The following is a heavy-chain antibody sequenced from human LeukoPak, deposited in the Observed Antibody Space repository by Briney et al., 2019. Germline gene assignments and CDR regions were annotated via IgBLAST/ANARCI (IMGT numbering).Heavy chain of an antibody. CDR1: GGSISSSSYY. CDR2: INHSGST. J-gene: IGHJ4*02. Sequence: SETLSLTCTVSGGSISSSSYYWGWIRQPPGKGLEWIGEINHSGSTNYNPSLKSRVTISVDTSKNQFSLKLSSVTAADTAVYYCARGTTVTRYDYWGQGTLVTVSS. D-gene: IGHD4-4*01. V-gene: IGHV4-39*07. CDR3: ARGTTVTRYDY.